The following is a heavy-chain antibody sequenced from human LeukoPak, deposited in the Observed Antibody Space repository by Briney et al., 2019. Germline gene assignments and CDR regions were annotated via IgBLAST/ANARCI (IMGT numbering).Heavy chain of an antibody. Sequence: PSETLSLTCTVSGGSISSYYWSWIRQPAGKGLEWIGRIYTSGSTNYNPSLKSRVTMSVDTSKNQFSLKLSSVTAADTAVYYCARDARYYGSGSYYKAQGDAFDIWGQGTMVTVSS. J-gene: IGHJ3*02. CDR3: ARDARYYGSGSYYKAQGDAFDI. V-gene: IGHV4-4*07. D-gene: IGHD3-10*01. CDR1: GGSISSYY. CDR2: IYTSGST.